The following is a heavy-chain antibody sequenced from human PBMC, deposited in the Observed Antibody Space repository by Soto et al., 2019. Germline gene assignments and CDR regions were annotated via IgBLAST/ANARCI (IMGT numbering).Heavy chain of an antibody. Sequence: GGSLRLSCAASGFTFSSYDMHWVRQATGKGLEWVSAIGTTGDTYYPGSVKGRFTISRENAKNSLYLQMNSLRAEDTAVYYCARARYYYGSGSLDYYYYGMDVWGQGTTVTVSS. D-gene: IGHD3-10*01. CDR1: GFTFSSYD. CDR2: IGTTGDT. V-gene: IGHV3-13*01. CDR3: ARARYYYGSGSLDYYYYGMDV. J-gene: IGHJ6*02.